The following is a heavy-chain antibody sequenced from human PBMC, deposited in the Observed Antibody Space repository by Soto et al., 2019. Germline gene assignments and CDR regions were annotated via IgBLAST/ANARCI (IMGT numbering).Heavy chain of an antibody. Sequence: QVQLVQSGAEVKKPGASVKVSCKVSGYTLTELSMHWVRQAPGKGLEWMGGFDPEDGETIYAQKFQGRVTMTEDTXTAXAYMELSSLRSEDTAVYYCATRYGDYVPYYYGMDVWGQGTTVTVSS. CDR3: ATRYGDYVPYYYGMDV. CDR2: FDPEDGET. D-gene: IGHD4-17*01. V-gene: IGHV1-24*01. CDR1: GYTLTELS. J-gene: IGHJ6*02.